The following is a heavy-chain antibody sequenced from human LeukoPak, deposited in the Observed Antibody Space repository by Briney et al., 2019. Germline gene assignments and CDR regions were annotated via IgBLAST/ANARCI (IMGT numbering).Heavy chain of an antibody. CDR2: ISSSGSSI. V-gene: IGHV3-11*01. Sequence: PAGSLRLSCAASGFTFSDYYISWIRQAPGKGLEWVSYISSSGSSIYYADSVKGRFTISRDNAKNSLYLQMNSLRAEDTAVYYCARYSSGYSWYFDYWGQGTLVTVSS. CDR3: ARYSSGYSWYFDY. J-gene: IGHJ4*02. D-gene: IGHD3-22*01. CDR1: GFTFSDYY.